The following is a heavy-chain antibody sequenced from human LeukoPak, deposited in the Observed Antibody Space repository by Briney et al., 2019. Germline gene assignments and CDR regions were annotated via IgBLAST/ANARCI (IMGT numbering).Heavy chain of an antibody. CDR2: ISGSGGDT. D-gene: IGHD3-10*01. CDR3: VKYREVVILIRGVISLTGKGFDL. V-gene: IGHV3-23*01. CDR1: GLIFNTYP. J-gene: IGHJ4*02. Sequence: GGSLRLSCAVSGLIFNTYPMTGVRQAPGKGLEWVSVISGSGGDTYYADSVKGRFTISRDNSKKTLYLQMNSLRAEDTAVYYCVKYREVVILIRGVISLTGKGFDLWGQGTLVTVSP.